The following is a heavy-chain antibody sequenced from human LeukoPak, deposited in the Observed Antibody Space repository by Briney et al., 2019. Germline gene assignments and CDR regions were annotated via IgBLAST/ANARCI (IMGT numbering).Heavy chain of an antibody. CDR2: ISGSGGST. D-gene: IGHD3-10*01. CDR3: AKDGRNYYGSGSYYNY. J-gene: IGHJ4*02. V-gene: IGHV3-23*01. CDR1: GFTFSSYA. Sequence: QTGGSLRLSCAASGFTFSSYAMSWVRQAPGKGLEWVSAISGSGGSTYYADSVKGRFTISRDNSKNTLYLQMNSLRAEDTAVYYCAKDGRNYYGSGSYYNYWGQGTLVTVSS.